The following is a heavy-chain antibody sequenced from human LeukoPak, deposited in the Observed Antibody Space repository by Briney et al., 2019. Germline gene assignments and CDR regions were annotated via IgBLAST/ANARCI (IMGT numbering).Heavy chain of an antibody. CDR3: ATSPNRHYDFWSGYYLVY. Sequence: SVKVSCKASGGTFSSYAISWVRQAPGQGLEWMGGIIPIFGTANYAQKFQGRVTITTDESTSTAYMELSSLRSEDTAVYYCATSPNRHYDFWSGYYLVYWGQGTLVTVSS. J-gene: IGHJ4*02. CDR2: IIPIFGTA. D-gene: IGHD3-3*01. V-gene: IGHV1-69*05. CDR1: GGTFSSYA.